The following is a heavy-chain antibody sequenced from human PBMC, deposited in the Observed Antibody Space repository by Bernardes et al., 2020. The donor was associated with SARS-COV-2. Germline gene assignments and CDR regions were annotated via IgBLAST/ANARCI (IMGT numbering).Heavy chain of an antibody. V-gene: IGHV3-23*01. CDR2: ISGSGDST. CDR3: AKGAGASGTYYSPYYFDF. D-gene: IGHD1-26*01. CDR1: GLTFSNYA. J-gene: IGHJ4*02. Sequence: GGSLRLSRASSGLTFSNYAMSWVRQAPGKGLEWVSAISGSGDSTYYADSVKGRFTISRDNSKNTLYLQMNSLRAEDTALYYCAKGAGASGTYYSPYYFDFWGQGTLVTVSS.